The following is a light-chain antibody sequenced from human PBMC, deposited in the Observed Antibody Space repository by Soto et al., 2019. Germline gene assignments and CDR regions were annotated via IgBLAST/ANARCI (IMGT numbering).Light chain of an antibody. CDR2: YDD. J-gene: IGLJ3*02. Sequence: QSVLTQPPSVSEAPRQRVTISCSGSSSNIGNNAVNWYQQLPGKAPKLLIYYDDLLPSGVSDRFSGSKSGTSASLAISGLQSEDEADYYCAVWDDSLNGRVFGGGTKVTLL. CDR1: SSNIGNNA. V-gene: IGLV1-36*01. CDR3: AVWDDSLNGRV.